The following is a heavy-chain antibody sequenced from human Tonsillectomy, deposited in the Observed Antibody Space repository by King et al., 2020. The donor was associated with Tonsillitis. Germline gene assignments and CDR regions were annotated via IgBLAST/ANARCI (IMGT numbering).Heavy chain of an antibody. Sequence: VQLVEAGGGLVQPGRSLRLYCAASGFTFDDYAMHWVRQVPGRGLEWVSGVNWNSGTTGYADSVKGRFTISRDNAKNSLYLQMNSLRPEDTALYYCTKGRGFDYGTKSFDYWGRGTLVTVSS. CDR3: TKGRGFDYGTKSFDY. CDR1: GFTFDDYA. V-gene: IGHV3-9*01. D-gene: IGHD4-17*01. J-gene: IGHJ4*02. CDR2: VNWNSGTT.